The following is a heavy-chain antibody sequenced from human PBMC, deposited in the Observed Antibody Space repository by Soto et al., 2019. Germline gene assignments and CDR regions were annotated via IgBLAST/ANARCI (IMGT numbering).Heavy chain of an antibody. D-gene: IGHD3-10*01. Sequence: GGSLRLSCVASGFTFSSYDMHWVRQATGKGLEWVSAIGTAGDPYYPGSVKGRFTISRENAKNSLYLQMNSLRAGDTAVYYCARGTLGTMALFDYWGQGTLVTVSS. CDR2: IGTAGDP. CDR3: ARGTLGTMALFDY. J-gene: IGHJ4*02. CDR1: GFTFSSYD. V-gene: IGHV3-13*05.